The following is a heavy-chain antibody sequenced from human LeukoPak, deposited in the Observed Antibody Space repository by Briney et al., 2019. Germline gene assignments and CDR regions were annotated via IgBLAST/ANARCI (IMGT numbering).Heavy chain of an antibody. CDR3: ATAPTRGGLPYFAP. Sequence: GGSLRLSCEASGFTFIDAWMTWVRQAPGKGLEWVGRIRGGSATTDYAAPVKGRFTISRDASRNTLYLEMNSLQTEDTAVYYCATAPTRGGLPYFAPWGRGSLVTVSS. V-gene: IGHV3-15*01. CDR1: GFTFIDAW. D-gene: IGHD3-10*01. J-gene: IGHJ4*02. CDR2: IRGGSATT.